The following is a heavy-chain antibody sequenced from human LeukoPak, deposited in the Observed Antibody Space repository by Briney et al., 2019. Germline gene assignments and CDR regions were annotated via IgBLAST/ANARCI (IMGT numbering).Heavy chain of an antibody. D-gene: IGHD1-14*01. CDR3: TRIQTSTTSIYYYYMDV. J-gene: IGHJ6*03. CDR1: GFTFSSYA. V-gene: IGHV3-49*04. Sequence: GGSLRLSCAASGFTFSSYAMHWVRQAPGKGLEWVSFIRGKVYGGTAEYAASVRGRFTISRDDSKTIAYLQMNSLKAEDTAVYYCTRIQTSTTSIYYYYMDVWGKGTTVTVSS. CDR2: IRGKVYGGTA.